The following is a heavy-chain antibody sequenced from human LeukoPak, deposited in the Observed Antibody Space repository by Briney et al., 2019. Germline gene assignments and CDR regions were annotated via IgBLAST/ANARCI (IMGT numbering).Heavy chain of an antibody. CDR2: INYSGST. CDR1: GGSISSTFYY. CDR3: ARRRFVRGPDVVNPFDY. V-gene: IGHV4-39*01. J-gene: IGHJ4*02. D-gene: IGHD2-8*01. Sequence: SETLSLTCTVSGGSISSTFYYWGWIRQPPGKGLEWIGSINYSGSTYYNPALKSRVTISVDTSKNQFSLKLSSVTAADTAVYYCARRRFVRGPDVVNPFDYWGQGTLVTVSS.